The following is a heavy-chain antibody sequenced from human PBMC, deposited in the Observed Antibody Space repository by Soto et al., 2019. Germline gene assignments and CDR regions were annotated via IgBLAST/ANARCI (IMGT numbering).Heavy chain of an antibody. V-gene: IGHV5-51*01. D-gene: IGHD1-26*01. CDR2: IYPGDSDT. J-gene: IGHJ3*02. CDR1: GYNFPNCW. CDR3: ARSQTVGSRINDAFNI. Sequence: GESLKISCKGFGYNFPNCWIAWVRQMPWKGLEWMGIIYPGDSDTRYSPSFQGRVTISADKSISTAYLQWSSLKASDTAMYYCARSQTVGSRINDAFNIWGQGTMVTVSS.